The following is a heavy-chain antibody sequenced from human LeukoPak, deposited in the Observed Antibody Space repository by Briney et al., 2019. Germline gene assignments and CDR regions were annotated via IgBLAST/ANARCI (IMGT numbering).Heavy chain of an antibody. J-gene: IGHJ4*02. CDR1: GGSVSSGSYY. Sequence: SETLSLTCTVSGGSVSSGSYYWSWIRQPPGKGLEWIGYIYYSGSTNYNPSLKSRVTISVDTPKNQFSLKLSSVTAADTAVYYCARDLAGPFDYWGQGTLVTVSS. CDR3: ARDLAGPFDY. V-gene: IGHV4-61*01. CDR2: IYYSGST.